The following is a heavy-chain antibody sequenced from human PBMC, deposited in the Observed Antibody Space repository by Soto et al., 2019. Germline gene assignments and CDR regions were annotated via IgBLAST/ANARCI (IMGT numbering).Heavy chain of an antibody. CDR1: GGTFSSYA. V-gene: IGHV1-69*12. J-gene: IGHJ5*02. D-gene: IGHD6-13*01. Sequence: QVQLVQSGAEVKKPGSSVKVSCKASGGTFSSYAISWVRQAPGQGLEWMGGIIPIFGTANYAQKFQGRVTIAADEPTSTAYKELSSLRSEDTAVYYCARVGEGSSALGWFDPWGQGTLVTVSS. CDR3: ARVGEGSSALGWFDP. CDR2: IIPIFGTA.